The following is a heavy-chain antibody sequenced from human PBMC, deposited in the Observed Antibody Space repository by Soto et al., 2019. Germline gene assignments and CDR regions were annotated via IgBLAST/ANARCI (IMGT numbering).Heavy chain of an antibody. CDR1: GGSISSGGYY. CDR3: ARERDSGSYYYVY. J-gene: IGHJ4*02. D-gene: IGHD1-26*01. V-gene: IGHV4-31*03. Sequence: PSETLSLTCTVSGGSISSGGYYWSWIRQHPGKGLEWIGYIYYSGSTYYNPSLKSRVTISVDTSKNQFSLKLSSVTAADTAVYYCARERDSGSYYYVYWGQGTLVTVSS. CDR2: IYYSGST.